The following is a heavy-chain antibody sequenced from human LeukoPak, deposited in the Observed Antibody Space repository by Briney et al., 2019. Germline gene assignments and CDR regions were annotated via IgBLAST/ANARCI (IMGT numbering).Heavy chain of an antibody. CDR3: AHFKGGSFDF. CDR1: GGSISSSNYY. CDR2: IYYSGNT. D-gene: IGHD1-26*01. V-gene: IGHV4-39*01. J-gene: IGHJ3*01. Sequence: SETLSLTCTVSGGSISSSNYYWGWIRQPPGKGLEWIGSIYYSGNTYYNPSLKSRVTTSVDTSKNQFSLKLTSVTAADTAVYYCAHFKGGSFDFWGQGTMVTVSS.